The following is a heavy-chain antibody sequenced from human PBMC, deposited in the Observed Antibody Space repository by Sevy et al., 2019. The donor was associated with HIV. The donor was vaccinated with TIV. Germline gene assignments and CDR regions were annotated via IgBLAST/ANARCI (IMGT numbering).Heavy chain of an antibody. J-gene: IGHJ6*03. CDR1: GFTFSSYA. CDR3: AKDDFDYGDYYYMDV. CDR2: ISGSVGSP. V-gene: IGHV3-23*01. Sequence: GGSLRLSCAASGFTFSSYAMSWVRQAPGKGLEWVSAISGSVGSPYYADSVKARFTISRDNSKNTLYLQMNSLRAEDTAVYYCAKDDFDYGDYYYMDVWGKGTTVTVSS. D-gene: IGHD4-17*01.